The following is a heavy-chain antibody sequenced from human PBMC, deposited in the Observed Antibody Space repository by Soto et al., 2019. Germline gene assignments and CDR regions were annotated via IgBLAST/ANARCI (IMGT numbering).Heavy chain of an antibody. CDR2: ITTYNGNT. CDR1: RYIFTNYG. J-gene: IGHJ6*02. V-gene: IGHV1-18*01. CDR3: ARALTGYGMDV. Sequence: QVQLVQSGVEVREPGASVKVSCKAVRYIFTNYGVSWVRQAPGQGLEWMGWITTYNGNTEYAQKFQGRVTMTTDASTSTANMELGSLSSDDTAIYYCARALTGYGMDVWGQGTRSPSP.